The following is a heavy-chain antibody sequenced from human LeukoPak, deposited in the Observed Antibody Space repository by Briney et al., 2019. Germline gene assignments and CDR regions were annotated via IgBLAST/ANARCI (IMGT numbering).Heavy chain of an antibody. V-gene: IGHV4-61*02. CDR3: ARVSWWFDP. CDR1: GGSISSGSYY. CDR2: IYTSGST. J-gene: IGHJ5*02. Sequence: SETLSLTCTVSGGSISSGSYYWSWIRQPAGKGLEWIGRIYTSGSTNYNPSLKSRVTISVDTSKNQFSLKLSSVTAADTAVYYCARVSWWFDPWGQGTLVTVSS.